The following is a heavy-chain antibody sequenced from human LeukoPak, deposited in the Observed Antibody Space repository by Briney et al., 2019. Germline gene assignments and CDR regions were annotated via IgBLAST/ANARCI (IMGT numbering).Heavy chain of an antibody. CDR1: GYTFTGYY. D-gene: IGHD3-22*01. Sequence: ASVKVSCKASGYTFTGYYMHWVRQAPGKGLEWMGGFDPEDGETIYAQKFQGRVTLTEDTSTDTAYMELSGLRSEDTAVYYCATDRPRLYYDSSGHACHTADYWGQGTLVTVSS. CDR3: ATDRPRLYYDSSGHACHTADY. CDR2: FDPEDGET. J-gene: IGHJ4*02. V-gene: IGHV1-24*01.